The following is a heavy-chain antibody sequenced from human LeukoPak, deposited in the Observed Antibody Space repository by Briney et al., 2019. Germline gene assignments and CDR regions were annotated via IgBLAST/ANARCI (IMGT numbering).Heavy chain of an antibody. CDR3: AGYYYYYMDV. CDR1: GGSFSAYY. J-gene: IGHJ6*03. V-gene: IGHV4-34*01. Sequence: SETLSLTCAVYGGSFSAYYWSWIRQPPGKGLEWIGEINHSGSTNYNPPLKSRVSISVNTPKNQFSLKLSSVTAADTAVYYCAGYYYYYMDVWGKGTTVTVSS. CDR2: INHSGST.